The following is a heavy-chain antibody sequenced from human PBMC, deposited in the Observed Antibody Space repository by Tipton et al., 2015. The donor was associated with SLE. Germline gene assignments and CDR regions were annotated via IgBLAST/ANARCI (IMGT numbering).Heavy chain of an antibody. CDR2: ISWNSGSI. D-gene: IGHD6-13*01. Sequence: LSLTCAASGFTFDDYAMHWVRQAPGKGLEWVSGISWNSGSIGYADSVKGRFTISRDNAKNSLYLQMNSLGAEDTALYYCAKDISGIADGAFDIWGQGTMVTVSS. CDR3: AKDISGIADGAFDI. CDR1: GFTFDDYA. J-gene: IGHJ3*02. V-gene: IGHV3-9*01.